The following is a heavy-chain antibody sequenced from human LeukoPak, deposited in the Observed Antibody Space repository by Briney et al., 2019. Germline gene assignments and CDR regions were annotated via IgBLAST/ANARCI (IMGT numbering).Heavy chain of an antibody. CDR2: ISSSSSYI. CDR1: GFTFSSYS. J-gene: IGHJ3*02. CDR3: ARGAGYCSSTSCSDDAFDI. D-gene: IGHD2-2*03. Sequence: PGGSLRLSCAASGFTFSSYSMNWVRQAPGKGLEWVSSISSSSSYIYYADSVKGRFTISRDNAKNSLYLQMNSLRAEDTAVYYCARGAGYCSSTSCSDDAFDIWGQGTMVTVSS. V-gene: IGHV3-21*01.